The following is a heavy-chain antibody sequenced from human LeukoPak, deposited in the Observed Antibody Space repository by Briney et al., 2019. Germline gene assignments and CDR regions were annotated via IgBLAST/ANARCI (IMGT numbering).Heavy chain of an antibody. CDR1: GGSISSSSYY. D-gene: IGHD5-12*01. Sequence: SETLSLTCTVSGGSISSSSYYWGWIRQPPGKGLEWIGSIYYSGSTYYNPSLKSRVTISVDTSKNQFSLKLSSVTAADTAVYYCASHKRGYSGYANYYYYGMDVWGQGTTVTVSS. V-gene: IGHV4-39*01. J-gene: IGHJ6*02. CDR3: ASHKRGYSGYANYYYYGMDV. CDR2: IYYSGST.